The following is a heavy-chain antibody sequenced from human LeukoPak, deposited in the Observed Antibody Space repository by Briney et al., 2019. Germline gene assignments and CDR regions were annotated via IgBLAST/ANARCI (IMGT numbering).Heavy chain of an antibody. CDR3: ARDEVGDPGAFDI. CDR2: ISAYNGNT. Sequence: GSSVKVSCKASGGTFSSYAISWVRQAPGQGLEWMGWISAYNGNTNYAQKLQGRVTMTTDTSTSTAYKELRSLRSDDTAVYYCARDEVGDPGAFDIWGQGTMVTVSS. CDR1: GGTFSSYA. D-gene: IGHD2-21*02. J-gene: IGHJ3*02. V-gene: IGHV1-18*01.